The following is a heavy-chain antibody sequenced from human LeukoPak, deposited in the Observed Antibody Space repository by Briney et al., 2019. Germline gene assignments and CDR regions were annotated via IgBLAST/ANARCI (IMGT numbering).Heavy chain of an antibody. V-gene: IGHV3-13*01. CDR1: GFTFSSYD. J-gene: IGHJ4*02. CDR3: ARQGYSYGFDY. D-gene: IGHD5-18*01. CDR2: IGTAGDT. Sequence: GGSLRLSCAASGFTFSSYDMHWVRQATGKGLEWVSAIGTAGDTYYPGSVKGGFTITRENAKNSLYLQMNSLRAGDTAVYYCARQGYSYGFDYWGQGTLVTVSS.